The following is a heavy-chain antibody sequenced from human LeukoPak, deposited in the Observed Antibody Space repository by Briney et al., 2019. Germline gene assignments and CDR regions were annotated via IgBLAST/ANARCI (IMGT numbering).Heavy chain of an antibody. V-gene: IGHV3-30-3*01. J-gene: IGHJ4*02. CDR2: ISYDGSNK. D-gene: IGHD3-22*01. CDR1: GFTFSSYA. Sequence: GRSLRLSCAASGFTFSSYAMHWVRQAPGKGLEWVAVISYDGSNKYYADSVKGRFTISRDNSKNTLYLQMSSLRAEDTAVYYCARPKGARVITLPLYYWGQGTLVTVSS. CDR3: ARPKGARVITLPLYY.